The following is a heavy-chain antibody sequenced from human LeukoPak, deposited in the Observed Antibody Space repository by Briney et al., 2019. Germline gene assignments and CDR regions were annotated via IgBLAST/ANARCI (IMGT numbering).Heavy chain of an antibody. J-gene: IGHJ4*02. Sequence: GVSLRLSCPGSGFTFSHYWMSWVRQAPGKGLEGVANIKYVGSEKYYVDSVEGRFTISRDNAKKSLFLQMSSLRVEDTAVYYCARHYGDYRRQPFDHWGQGTLVTVSS. V-gene: IGHV3-7*01. CDR1: GFTFSHYW. D-gene: IGHD4-17*01. CDR3: ARHYGDYRRQPFDH. CDR2: IKYVGSEK.